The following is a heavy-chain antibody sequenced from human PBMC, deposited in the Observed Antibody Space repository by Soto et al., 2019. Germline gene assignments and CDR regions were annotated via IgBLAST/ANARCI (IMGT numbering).Heavy chain of an antibody. Sequence: PGGSLRLSCAASGFTFSSYGMHWVRQAPGKGLEWVAVISYDGSNKYYADSVKGRFTISRDNSKNTLYLQMNSLRAEDTAVYYCAKDRTIYYGSGSPDYWGQGTLVTVSS. V-gene: IGHV3-30*18. J-gene: IGHJ4*02. CDR2: ISYDGSNK. CDR1: GFTFSSYG. CDR3: AKDRTIYYGSGSPDY. D-gene: IGHD3-10*01.